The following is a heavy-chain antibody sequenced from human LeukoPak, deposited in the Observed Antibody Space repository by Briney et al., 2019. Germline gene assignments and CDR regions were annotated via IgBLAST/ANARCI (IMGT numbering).Heavy chain of an antibody. D-gene: IGHD6-13*01. CDR2: IKQDGSET. J-gene: IGHJ6*03. CDR3: AKDSSAAVPYYYYYMYI. V-gene: IGHV3-7*03. Sequence: GGSLRLSCAASGFTFSSYWMSWVRQAPGKGLEWVATIKQDGSETYYVDSVKGRFTISRDNAKNPLYLQMNSLRGDDTAVYYCAKDSSAAVPYYYYYMYIWGKGTTVT. CDR1: GFTFSSYW.